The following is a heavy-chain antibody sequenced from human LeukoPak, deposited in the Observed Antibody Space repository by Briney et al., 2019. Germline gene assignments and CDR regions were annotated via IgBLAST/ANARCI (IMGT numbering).Heavy chain of an antibody. J-gene: IGHJ4*02. V-gene: IGHV4-38-2*02. Sequence: SETLSLTCTVSGYSISRGYYWGWIRQPPGKGLEWIGSIYHSGSTYYNPSLKSRVTISVDTSKNQFSLKLSSVTAADTAVYYCAREEDSYGYFDFDYWDQGTLVTVSS. CDR1: GYSISRGYY. CDR3: AREEDSYGYFDFDY. D-gene: IGHD5-18*01. CDR2: IYHSGST.